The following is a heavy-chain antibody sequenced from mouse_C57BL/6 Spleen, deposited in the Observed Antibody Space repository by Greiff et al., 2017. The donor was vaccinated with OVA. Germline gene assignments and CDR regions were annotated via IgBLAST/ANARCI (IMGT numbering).Heavy chain of an antibody. V-gene: IGHV5-9*01. CDR3: ARRYYGSKGYCEG. D-gene: IGHD1-1*01. J-gene: IGHJ1*03. Sequence: EVQLQESGGGLVKPGGSLKLSCAASGFTFSSYTMSWVRQTPEQRLEWVATISGGGGNTYYPDSVKGRFTISRDNAKNTLYLQMSSLRSEDTALYYGARRYYGSKGYCEGWGTGTTVTVSS. CDR1: GFTFSSYT. CDR2: ISGGGGNT.